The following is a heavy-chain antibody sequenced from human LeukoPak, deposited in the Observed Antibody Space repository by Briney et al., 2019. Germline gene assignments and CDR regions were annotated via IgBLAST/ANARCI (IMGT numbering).Heavy chain of an antibody. D-gene: IGHD3-22*01. CDR1: GDSISSNTYY. V-gene: IGHV4-39*01. CDR2: IYYSWST. Sequence: SSVTLTLTCIVSGDSISSNTYYCGWIRQPPGKGLDWIVSIYYSWSTYYNPSLKSRLTISVDTSKNQFSLKLSSVTAADTAVYYCARQMYYYDNSGYYDYWGQGTLVTVSS. CDR3: ARQMYYYDNSGYYDY. J-gene: IGHJ4*02.